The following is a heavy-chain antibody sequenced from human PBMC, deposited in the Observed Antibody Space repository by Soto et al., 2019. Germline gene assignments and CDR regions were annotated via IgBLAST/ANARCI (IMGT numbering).Heavy chain of an antibody. V-gene: IGHV4-39*01. CDR3: ATSQKGCNWNYFDH. D-gene: IGHD1-20*01. J-gene: IGHJ4*02. CDR2: VFYTGFT. CDR1: GASISGSYYY. Sequence: SETLSLTCAVSGASISGSYYYWSWLRQSPGKGPEWIGSVFYTGFTSYNPSLESRVSVSVDTSKSQFSLKLSAVTAADTAVYYCATSQKGCNWNYFDHWGQGALVTVSS.